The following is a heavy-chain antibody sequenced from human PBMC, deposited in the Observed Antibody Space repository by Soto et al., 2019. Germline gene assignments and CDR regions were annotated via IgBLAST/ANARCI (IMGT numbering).Heavy chain of an antibody. Sequence: QVQLVESGGGMVQPGRSLRLSCAASGFSLSNSAMRWVRQAPGKGLEWVSFISSDGRKKYYTDSVKGRFTISRDTSKNTLFLQMNSLRADDTAVFYCARENTGYGDFDYWGQGTLVTVSS. V-gene: IGHV3-30*04. CDR2: ISSDGRKK. D-gene: IGHD5-12*01. CDR1: GFSLSNSA. J-gene: IGHJ4*02. CDR3: ARENTGYGDFDY.